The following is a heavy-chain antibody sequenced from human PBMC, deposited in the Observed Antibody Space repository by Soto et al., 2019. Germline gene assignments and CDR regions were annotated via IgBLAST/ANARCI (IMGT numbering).Heavy chain of an antibody. V-gene: IGHV3-7*04. J-gene: IGHJ5*01. D-gene: IGHD2-15*01. CDR1: GFTFNSYW. Sequence: EVQLVESGGGLVQPGGSLRLSCAASGFTFNSYWMTWVRQAPGKGLEWVANIKQDGSEKYYVDSVKGRFTISRDNAKNSLYLQMNSLRAEDTAVYYCARGWRLDSWGQGTLVTVSS. CDR3: ARGWRLDS. CDR2: IKQDGSEK.